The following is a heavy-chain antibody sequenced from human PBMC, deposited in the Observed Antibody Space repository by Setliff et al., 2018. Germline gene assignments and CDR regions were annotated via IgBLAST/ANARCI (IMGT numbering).Heavy chain of an antibody. CDR1: GGPINSDRYY. CDR2: MHAGGNI. V-gene: IGHV4-39*07. Sequence: SETLSLTCTVSGGPINSDRYYWGWIRQPPGKGLEWIGNMHAGGNINYNPSLKSRVTLSFATSKSQFSLNLTSVTAADTAIYYCARGRLSFGSYGSGNQWKYYYYMDVWGKGTTVTVSS. CDR3: ARGRLSFGSYGSGNQWKYYYYMDV. J-gene: IGHJ6*03. D-gene: IGHD3-10*01.